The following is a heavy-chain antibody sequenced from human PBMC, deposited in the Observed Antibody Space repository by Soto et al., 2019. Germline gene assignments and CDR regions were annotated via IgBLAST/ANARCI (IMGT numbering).Heavy chain of an antibody. V-gene: IGHV1-3*01. CDR2: INPGNGDT. J-gene: IGHJ4*02. D-gene: IGHD2-21*02. CDR3: ARNSYISGDDDPYYFDY. CDR1: GYTFTRYA. Sequence: ASVKVSCKASGYTFTRYAMHWVRQAPGQRPEWMGWINPGNGDTKYSEKLQGRVTFTRDTSATTIYMELSSLRSEDTALYYCARNSYISGDDDPYYFDYWGQGTPVTVSS.